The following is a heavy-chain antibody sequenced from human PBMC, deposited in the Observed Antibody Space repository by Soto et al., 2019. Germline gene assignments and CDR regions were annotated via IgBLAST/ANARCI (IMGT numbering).Heavy chain of an antibody. D-gene: IGHD6-19*01. J-gene: IGHJ4*02. CDR3: ARGSYCSGLV. CDR1: GDSVSSTSTA. CDR2: TYYRPKWYS. V-gene: IGHV6-1*01. Sequence: QTLSLTGAISGDSVSSTSTAWSWISQSPSRGLEWLGRTYYRPKWYSDYAVSVKSRITINPDTSKNQFSLQLNSVTPEDTAVYYCARGSYCSGLVWGQGTLVTVSS.